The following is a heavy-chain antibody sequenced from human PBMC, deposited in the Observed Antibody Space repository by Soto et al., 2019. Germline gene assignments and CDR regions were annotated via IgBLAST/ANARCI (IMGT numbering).Heavy chain of an antibody. CDR2: INPNSGGT. Sequence: ASVKVSCKASGYTFTGYYMHCVRQAPGQGLEWMGWINPNSGGTNYAQKFQGRVTMTRDTSISTAYMELSRLRSDDTAVYYCARVSYYDSSGYSDYYYGMDVWGQGTTVPVSS. J-gene: IGHJ6*02. D-gene: IGHD3-22*01. CDR1: GYTFTGYY. V-gene: IGHV1-2*02. CDR3: ARVSYYDSSGYSDYYYGMDV.